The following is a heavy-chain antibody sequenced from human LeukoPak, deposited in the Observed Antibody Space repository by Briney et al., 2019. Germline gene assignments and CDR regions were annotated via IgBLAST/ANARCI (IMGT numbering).Heavy chain of an antibody. CDR2: IRYDGSNK. Sequence: PGGSLRLSCAASGFTFSSYGMHWVRQAPGKGLEWVAFIRYDGSNKYYADSVKGRFTISRDNSKNTLYLQMNSLRAEDTAVYYCAPTHGSGSYYRYWGQGTLVTVSS. V-gene: IGHV3-30*02. CDR3: APTHGSGSYYRY. D-gene: IGHD3-10*01. J-gene: IGHJ4*02. CDR1: GFTFSSYG.